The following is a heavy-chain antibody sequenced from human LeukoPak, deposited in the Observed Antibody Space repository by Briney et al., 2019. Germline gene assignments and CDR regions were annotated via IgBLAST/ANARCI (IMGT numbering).Heavy chain of an antibody. CDR1: GFTFSSYE. J-gene: IGHJ6*03. CDR3: AELGITMIGGV. V-gene: IGHV3-48*03. Sequence: GGSLRLSCAASGFTFSSYEMNWVRQAPGKGLEWVSYISSSGSTIYYADSVKGRFTISRDNAKNSLYPQMNSLRAEDTAVYYCAELGITMIGGVWGKGTTVTITS. D-gene: IGHD3-10*02. CDR2: ISSSGSTI.